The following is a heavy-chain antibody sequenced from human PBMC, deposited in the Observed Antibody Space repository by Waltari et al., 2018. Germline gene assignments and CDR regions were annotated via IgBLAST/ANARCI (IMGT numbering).Heavy chain of an antibody. CDR1: GGSISSYY. V-gene: IGHV4-59*08. CDR2: IYYSGST. D-gene: IGHD1-26*01. J-gene: IGHJ4*02. Sequence: QVQLQESGPGLVKPSETLSLTCTVSGGSISSYYWSWIRQPPGKGLEWIGYIYYSGSTNYNPSLKSRVTISVDTSKNQFSLKLSSVTAADTVVYYCARLGPIVGATPYFDYWGQGTLVTVSS. CDR3: ARLGPIVGATPYFDY.